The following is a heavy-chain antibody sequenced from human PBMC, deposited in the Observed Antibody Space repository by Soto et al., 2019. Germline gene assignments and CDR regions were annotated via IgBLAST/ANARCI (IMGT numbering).Heavy chain of an antibody. J-gene: IGHJ6*03. Sequence: QVQLVQSGAEVKKPGSSVKVSCEASGGSFISYSFTWVRQAPGQGLEWMGRIIPIQGTASYALKFQDRVTITADRSTKIVYMELRSLRPEDTALYFCAKSLLFVDHAYMDVWGKGTTVTVSS. D-gene: IGHD2-21*01. CDR2: IIPIQGTA. V-gene: IGHV1-69*08. CDR3: AKSLLFVDHAYMDV. CDR1: GGSFISYS.